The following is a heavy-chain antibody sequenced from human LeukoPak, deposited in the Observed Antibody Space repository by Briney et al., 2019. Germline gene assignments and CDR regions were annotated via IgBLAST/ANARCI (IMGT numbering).Heavy chain of an antibody. Sequence: GGSLRLSCAASGFTVSGNYMSWVRQAPGKGLEWVSVIYSGGSTYYADSVKGRFTISRDNSKNTLYLQMNSLRAEDTAVYYCARDRFYDSSGYYILWGQGTLVTVSS. CDR2: IYSGGST. J-gene: IGHJ4*02. D-gene: IGHD3-22*01. V-gene: IGHV3-53*01. CDR3: ARDRFYDSSGYYIL. CDR1: GFTVSGNY.